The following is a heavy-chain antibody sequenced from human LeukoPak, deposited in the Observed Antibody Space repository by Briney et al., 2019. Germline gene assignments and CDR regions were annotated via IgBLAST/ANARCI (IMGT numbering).Heavy chain of an antibody. D-gene: IGHD3-9*01. CDR3: ARDAAVLTGYPYWYFDL. V-gene: IGHV3-11*01. CDR1: GFTFSDHY. CDR2: ISSAAATT. Sequence: GGSLRLSCAASGFTFSDHYMAWVRQAPGKGLEWLSYISSAAATTYYPDSVKGRFTISRDNAKNLLFLEMTNLRVDDTAVYYCARDAAVLTGYPYWYFDLWGRGTLVSVSS. J-gene: IGHJ2*01.